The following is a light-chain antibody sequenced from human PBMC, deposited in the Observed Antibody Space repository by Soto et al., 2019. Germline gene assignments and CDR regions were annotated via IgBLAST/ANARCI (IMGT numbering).Light chain of an antibody. V-gene: IGKV1-5*01. CDR3: LQDYIYPWT. J-gene: IGKJ1*01. Sequence: DIQMTQSPSTLSASVVDRVTITCRASQSISSWLAWYQQKPGKAPKLLIYDASSLESGVPSRFSGSGSGTDFTLTISSLQPEDFATYYCLQDYIYPWTFGQGTKVDIK. CDR2: DAS. CDR1: QSISSW.